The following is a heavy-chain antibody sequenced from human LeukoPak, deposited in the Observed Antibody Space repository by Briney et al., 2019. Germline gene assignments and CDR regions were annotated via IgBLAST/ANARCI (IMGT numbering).Heavy chain of an antibody. CDR3: ARENLLGCSGGSCYYFDY. J-gene: IGHJ4*02. Sequence: SQTLSLTCAISGDSVSSNSAAWIWIRQSPSRGLEWLGRTYYRSKWYKAYAESVKSRITINPDTSKNQFSLQLNSVTPEDTAMYYCARENLLGCSGGSCYYFDYWGRGTLVAVSS. CDR1: GDSVSSNSAA. V-gene: IGHV6-1*01. CDR2: TYYRSKWYK. D-gene: IGHD2-15*01.